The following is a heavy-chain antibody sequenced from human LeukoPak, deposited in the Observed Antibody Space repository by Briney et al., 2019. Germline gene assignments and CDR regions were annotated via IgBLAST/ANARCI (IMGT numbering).Heavy chain of an antibody. Sequence: PGGSLRLSCVDSGFTFSSYWMNWVRQAAGKGLEWVASIKEDGSDIYYVDSVKGRFTISRDNTKNSLFLQMNSLRGEDTAVYYCMRVVRPYSSDQVSGNWGQGTLVTVSS. CDR2: IKEDGSDI. CDR1: GFTFSSYW. V-gene: IGHV3-7*01. CDR3: MRVVRPYSSDQVSGN. D-gene: IGHD3-22*01. J-gene: IGHJ4*02.